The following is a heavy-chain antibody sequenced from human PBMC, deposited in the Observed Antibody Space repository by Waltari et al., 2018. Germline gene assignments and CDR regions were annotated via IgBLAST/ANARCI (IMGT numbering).Heavy chain of an antibody. CDR3: ARLDCSGGSCYLDYYGMDV. D-gene: IGHD2-15*01. CDR1: GYSFTSYW. CDR2: IYPGDSDT. V-gene: IGHV5-51*03. J-gene: IGHJ6*02. Sequence: EVQLVQSGAEVKKPGESLKISCKGSGYSFTSYWIGWVRQMPGKGLEWMGIIYPGDSDTRYSPSFQGQVTISADKSISTAYLQWSSLKASDTAMYYCARLDCSGGSCYLDYYGMDVWGQGTTVTVSS.